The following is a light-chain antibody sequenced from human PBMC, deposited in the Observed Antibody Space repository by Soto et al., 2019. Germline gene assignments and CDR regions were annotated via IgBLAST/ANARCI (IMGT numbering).Light chain of an antibody. CDR2: DAS. CDR3: QQHSGWPRT. Sequence: ENILTQSPATLSLSTGESATLSCRASQTVSSYLAWYQQKPGQAPRLLIYDASNRATGIPARFSGSGSGTDFTLTISSLEPEDFAVYYCQQHSGWPRTFGQGSNVDI. CDR1: QTVSSY. V-gene: IGKV3-11*01. J-gene: IGKJ1*01.